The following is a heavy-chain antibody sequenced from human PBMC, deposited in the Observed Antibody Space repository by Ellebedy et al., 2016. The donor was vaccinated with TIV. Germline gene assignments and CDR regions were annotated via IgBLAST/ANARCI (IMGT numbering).Heavy chain of an antibody. CDR2: ISGSGVST. V-gene: IGHV3-23*01. D-gene: IGHD2/OR15-2a*01. Sequence: GGSLRLSXAASGFTFSTYAMSWVRQAPGKGLEWVSTISGSGVSTYYADSVKGRFSISRDNAKNTLYLQMNSLRAEDTAVYYCARSRVNSRTSPVDYWGQGTLITVSS. CDR1: GFTFSTYA. CDR3: ARSRVNSRTSPVDY. J-gene: IGHJ4*02.